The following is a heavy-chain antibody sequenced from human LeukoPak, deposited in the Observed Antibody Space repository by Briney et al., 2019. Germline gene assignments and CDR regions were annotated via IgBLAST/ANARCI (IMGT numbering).Heavy chain of an antibody. J-gene: IGHJ4*02. CDR1: GGSISSSSYY. D-gene: IGHD1-26*01. CDR3: ARLSSGSYYVAY. V-gene: IGHV4-39*01. CDR2: NYYSGST. Sequence: SETLSLTCTVSGGSISSSSYYWGWTRQPPGKGMAWIGSNYYSGSTYYNPSLKCRVTISVDTSKNQFSLKLSSVTAADTAVYYCARLSSGSYYVAYWGQGTLVTVSS.